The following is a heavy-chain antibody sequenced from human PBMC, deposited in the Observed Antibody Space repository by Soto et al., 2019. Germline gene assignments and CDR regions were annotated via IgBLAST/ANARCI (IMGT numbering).Heavy chain of an antibody. CDR3: ARDQESITDRILQY. V-gene: IGHV1-18*01. CDR2: ISAYNGNT. D-gene: IGHD3-10*01. CDR1: GDTFASFG. Sequence: ASVKVSCKASGDTFASFGFSWVRQAPGQGLEWLGWISAYNGNTHYAQKVRDRVTLTTDTSTNKAYMELRSLTSDDTAVYYCARDQESITDRILQYWGQGTRVTVSS. J-gene: IGHJ4*02.